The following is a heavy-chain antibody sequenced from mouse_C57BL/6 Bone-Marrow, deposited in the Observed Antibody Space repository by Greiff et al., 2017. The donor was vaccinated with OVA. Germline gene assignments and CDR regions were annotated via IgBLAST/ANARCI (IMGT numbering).Heavy chain of an antibody. V-gene: IGHV14-4*01. D-gene: IGHD3-2*02. CDR3: TTRLSGAMDY. Sequence: EVQLVESGAELVRPGASVKLSCTASGFNIKDDYMHWVKQRPEQGLEWIGWIDPENGDTEYASKFQGKATITADTSSNTAYLQLSSLTSEDTAVYYCTTRLSGAMDYWGQGTSVTVSS. CDR1: GFNIKDDY. J-gene: IGHJ4*01. CDR2: IDPENGDT.